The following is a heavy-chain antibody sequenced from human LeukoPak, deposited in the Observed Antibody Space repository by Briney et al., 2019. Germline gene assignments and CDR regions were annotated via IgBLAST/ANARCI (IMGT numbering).Heavy chain of an antibody. CDR1: GGSISSYY. J-gene: IGHJ6*02. CDR2: IYYSGST. Sequence: PSETLSLTCTVSGGSISSYYWSWIRQPPGKGREWIGYIYYSGSTNYNPSLKSRVTISVDTSKNQFSLKLSSVTAADTAVYYCARSDFWSGYYIGGYYYGMDVWGQGTTVTVSS. V-gene: IGHV4-59*01. D-gene: IGHD3-3*01. CDR3: ARSDFWSGYYIGGYYYGMDV.